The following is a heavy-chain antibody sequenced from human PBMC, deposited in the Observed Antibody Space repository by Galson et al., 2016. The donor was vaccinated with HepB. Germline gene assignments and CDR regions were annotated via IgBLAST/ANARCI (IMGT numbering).Heavy chain of an antibody. J-gene: IGHJ4*02. V-gene: IGHV3-23*01. Sequence: SLRPSCAASGFTFSGYAMSWVRQAPGKGLQWISLIHNDGETTYYADSVKGRFTVSRDNSKNTLYLQMNSLRAEDTAVYYCAKQRGGAMGNYCFDYWGQGTLVTVSS. D-gene: IGHD5-18*01. CDR3: AKQRGGAMGNYCFDY. CDR1: GFTFSGYA. CDR2: IHNDGETT.